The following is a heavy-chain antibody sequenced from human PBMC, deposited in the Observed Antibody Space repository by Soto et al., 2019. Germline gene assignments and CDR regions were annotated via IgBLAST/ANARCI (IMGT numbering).Heavy chain of an antibody. CDR3: ARGVGGMDV. J-gene: IGHJ6*02. Sequence: SVKVSCKASGFTFTSSAVQWVRQARGQRLEWIGWIVVGSTYANSAQKFQGRVTMTRNTSISTAYMELSSLRSEDTAVYYCARGVGGMDVWGQGTTVTVSS. CDR2: IVVGSTYA. V-gene: IGHV1-58*01. CDR1: GFTFTSSA.